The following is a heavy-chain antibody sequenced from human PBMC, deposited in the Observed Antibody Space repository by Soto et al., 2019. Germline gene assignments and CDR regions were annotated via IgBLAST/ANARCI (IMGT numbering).Heavy chain of an antibody. CDR3: ARDWSIAVVPAHDAFDI. D-gene: IGHD2-2*01. V-gene: IGHV1-69*13. CDR1: GGTFSSYA. Sequence: GASVKVSCKASGGTFSSYAISWVRQAPGQGLEWMGGIIPIFGTANYAQKFQGRVTITADESTSTAYMELSSLRSEDTAVYYCARDWSIAVVPAHDAFDIWGQGTMVTVSS. CDR2: IIPIFGTA. J-gene: IGHJ3*02.